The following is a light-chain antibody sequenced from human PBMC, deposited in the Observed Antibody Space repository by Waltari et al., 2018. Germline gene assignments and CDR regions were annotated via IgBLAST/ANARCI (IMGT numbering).Light chain of an antibody. V-gene: IGLV2-14*01. CDR1: RSDVGCYTY. J-gene: IGLJ2*01. Sequence: SALTQPASVSGSLGQSITFSCTGTRSDVGCYTYIPWYQQYPSKAPKLMIHDVSNRPSGVSLRFSGSKSGNTASLTISGLQADDEADYYCISYSRATPGNVVIGGGTKLTVL. CDR2: DVS. CDR3: ISYSRATPGNVV.